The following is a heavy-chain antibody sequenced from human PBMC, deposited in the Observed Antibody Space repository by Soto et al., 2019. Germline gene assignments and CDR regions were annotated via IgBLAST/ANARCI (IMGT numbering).Heavy chain of an antibody. CDR2: ISYDGSNK. V-gene: IGHV3-30*18. J-gene: IGHJ6*02. CDR3: AKDHYSNYGYPYYYYYGMDV. CDR1: GFTFSSYG. Sequence: PGGSLRLSCAASGFTFSSYGMHWVRQAPGKGLEWVAVISYDGSNKYYADSVKGRFTISRDNSKNTLYLQMNSLRAEDTAVYYCAKDHYSNYGYPYYYYYGMDVWGQGTTVTVSS. D-gene: IGHD4-4*01.